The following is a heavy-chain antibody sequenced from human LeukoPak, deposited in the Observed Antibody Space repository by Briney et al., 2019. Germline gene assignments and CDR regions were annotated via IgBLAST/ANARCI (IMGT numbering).Heavy chain of an antibody. CDR3: ARDPAPQGWFDS. CDR2: ISSSSSYI. V-gene: IGHV3-21*01. CDR1: GFTFSSYS. Sequence: GGSLRLSCAASGFTFSSYSMNWVREAPGKGLEWVSSISSSSSYIYYADSVKGRFTISIDNAKNILYLQMNSLRAEDTAVYHCARDPAPQGWFDSWGQGTLVTFSS. J-gene: IGHJ5*01.